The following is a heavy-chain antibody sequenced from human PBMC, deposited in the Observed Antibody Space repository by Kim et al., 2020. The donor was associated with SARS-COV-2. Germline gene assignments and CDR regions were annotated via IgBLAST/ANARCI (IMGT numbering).Heavy chain of an antibody. J-gene: IGHJ3*01. CDR3: ASALDMVRGVVNGLDF. CDR2: IYHGGST. V-gene: IGHV4-4*02. CDR1: GGFISSGDW. D-gene: IGHD3-10*01. Sequence: SETLSLTCAVSGGFISSGDWWTWVRQPPGKGLEWIGDIYHGGSTNYNPSLKSRLTISVDKSKNEFSLKLTSVTAADTAVYYCASALDMVRGVVNGLDFWGRGTMVIVPS.